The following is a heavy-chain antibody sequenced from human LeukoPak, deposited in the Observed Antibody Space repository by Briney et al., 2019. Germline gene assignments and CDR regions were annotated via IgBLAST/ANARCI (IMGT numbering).Heavy chain of an antibody. D-gene: IGHD2-15*01. V-gene: IGHV4-34*01. J-gene: IGHJ6*04. CDR3: ARRYCSGGSCYMRGYYGMDV. CDR1: NGSSSAYY. Sequence: PSETLSLTCAVSNGSSSAYYWSWIRQSPGKGLQWIGEISHSGSTNYNPSLKLRVSISLDTSKNQFSLRLSSVSAADTAVYFCARRYCSGGSCYMRGYYGMDVWATGTTVIVSS. CDR2: ISHSGST.